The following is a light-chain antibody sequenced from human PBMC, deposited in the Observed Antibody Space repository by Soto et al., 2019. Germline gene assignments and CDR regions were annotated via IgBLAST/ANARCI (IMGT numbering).Light chain of an antibody. Sequence: DVQMTQSPSTLSASVGDRVTITCRANQAVSSWLAWYQQKPGKAPKLLIYDASSLESGVPPRFSGSGSGTEFTRTISSLQPDDSATYHCKQYKTYSLTFGGGTKVEIK. CDR3: KQYKTYSLT. CDR1: QAVSSW. J-gene: IGKJ4*01. CDR2: DAS. V-gene: IGKV1-5*01.